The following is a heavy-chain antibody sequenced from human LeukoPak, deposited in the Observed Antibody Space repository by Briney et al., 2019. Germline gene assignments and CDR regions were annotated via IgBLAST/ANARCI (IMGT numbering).Heavy chain of an antibody. D-gene: IGHD3-10*01. Sequence: QTGGSLRLSCAASGFTFSSYAMHWVRQAPGKGLEWVAVISYDGSNKYYADSVKGRFTISRDNSKNTLYLQMNSLRAEDTAIYYCARGTVDTEDVLVWFGGSHWFDPWGQGTLVTVSS. J-gene: IGHJ5*02. V-gene: IGHV3-30-3*01. CDR2: ISYDGSNK. CDR3: ARGTVDTEDVLVWFGGSHWFDP. CDR1: GFTFSSYA.